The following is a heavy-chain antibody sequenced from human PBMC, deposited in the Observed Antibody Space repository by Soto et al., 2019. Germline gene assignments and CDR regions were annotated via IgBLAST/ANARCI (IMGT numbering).Heavy chain of an antibody. CDR3: AVPEAAAFHY. CDR2: IYQSGST. Sequence: SETRSLTCAVSGASISSTDWWRWVRQPPWKGLEWLGEIYQSGSTYYNPSLKSRVTISVDKSKNQFSLKLPSVTAAATAVYYCAVPEAAAFHYWGQGALVTVSS. D-gene: IGHD6-13*01. V-gene: IGHV4-4*02. CDR1: GASISSTDW. J-gene: IGHJ4*02.